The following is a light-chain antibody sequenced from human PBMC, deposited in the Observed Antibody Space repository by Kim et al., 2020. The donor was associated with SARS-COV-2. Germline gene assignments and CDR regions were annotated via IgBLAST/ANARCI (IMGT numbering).Light chain of an antibody. V-gene: IGLV1-40*01. CDR2: ADN. J-gene: IGLJ3*02. CDR1: SSNIGAGNG. Sequence: QRVTISCTGSSSNIGAGNGVHWYQQVPGTAPKLLIYADNNRPSGVPDRFSGSKSGTSASLAITGLQAEDETDYYCQSYDSRLTGWVFGGGTQLTVL. CDR3: QSYDSRLTGWV.